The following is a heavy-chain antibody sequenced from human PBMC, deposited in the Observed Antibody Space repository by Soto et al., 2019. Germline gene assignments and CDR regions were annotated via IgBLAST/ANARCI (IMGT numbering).Heavy chain of an antibody. V-gene: IGHV4-34*01. CDR2: INHSGST. J-gene: IGHJ4*02. CDR3: ARAYGSNVFDF. Sequence: QVQLQQWGAGLLKPSETLSLTCAVYGGSFSGYYWSWIRQPPGKGLEWIGEINHSGSTNYNPSLKCQVTISVDTSKNQFSLKLSSVTAAAPAVYSWARAYGSNVFDFWGQGTLVTVSS. D-gene: IGHD4-17*01. CDR1: GGSFSGYY.